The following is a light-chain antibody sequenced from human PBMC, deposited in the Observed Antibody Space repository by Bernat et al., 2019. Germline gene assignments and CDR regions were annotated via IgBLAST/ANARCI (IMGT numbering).Light chain of an antibody. CDR1: HSVSSY. Sequence: EIVMTQSPATLSVSPGERATLSYRASHSVSSYFAWYQQKPRQAPRLLIYGASTRATAIPARFSGSGSGTEFTLTISSLQSEDFAVYYCQQYNNWHLAFGGGTKVEIK. J-gene: IGKJ4*01. V-gene: IGKV3-15*01. CDR2: GAS. CDR3: QQYNNWHLA.